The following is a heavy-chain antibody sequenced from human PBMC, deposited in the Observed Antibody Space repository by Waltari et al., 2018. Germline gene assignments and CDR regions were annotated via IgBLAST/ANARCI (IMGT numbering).Heavy chain of an antibody. Sequence: QVQLVESGGGVVTPGGSLRLSCAGLGFTCSKSVMSWVRHAQRTVLEWVAVRRQNGTVTYYGDSVKVRFTISRDNSKDTLSLQMNSLRAEDTAMYYCANGPRGGYYMDVWGKGTTVTVSS. J-gene: IGHJ6*03. CDR2: RRQNGTVT. CDR3: ANGPRGGYYMDV. D-gene: IGHD3-10*01. CDR1: GFTCSKSV. V-gene: IGHV3-30*02.